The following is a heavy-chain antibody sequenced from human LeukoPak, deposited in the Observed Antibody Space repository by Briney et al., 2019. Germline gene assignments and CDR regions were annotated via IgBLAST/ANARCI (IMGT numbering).Heavy chain of an antibody. CDR2: IDTDGSRV. CDR1: GFTFSSYW. V-gene: IGHV3-74*01. Sequence: TGGSLRLSCAASGFTFSSYWMHWVRQAPGKGLVWVSRIDTDGSRVAYADSVKGRFTISRDNAKNTLYLQMNSLRAEDTALYYCAYCSSTSCYSWGQGTLVTVSS. CDR3: AYCSSTSCYS. J-gene: IGHJ5*02. D-gene: IGHD2-2*01.